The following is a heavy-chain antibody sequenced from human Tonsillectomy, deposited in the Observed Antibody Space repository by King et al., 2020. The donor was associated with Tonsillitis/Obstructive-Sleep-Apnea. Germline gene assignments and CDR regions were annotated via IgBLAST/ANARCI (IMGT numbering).Heavy chain of an antibody. Sequence: QLQESGPGLVKPSETLSLTCTVSGGSISSYYWSWIRQPPGKGLEWIGYIYYSGSTNYNPSLKSRVTISVDTSKNQFSLKLSSVTAADTAVYYCARHEGSGSYRDFDYWGQGTLVTVSS. CDR2: IYYSGST. J-gene: IGHJ4*02. CDR3: ARHEGSGSYRDFDY. CDR1: GGSISSYY. V-gene: IGHV4-59*08. D-gene: IGHD1-26*01.